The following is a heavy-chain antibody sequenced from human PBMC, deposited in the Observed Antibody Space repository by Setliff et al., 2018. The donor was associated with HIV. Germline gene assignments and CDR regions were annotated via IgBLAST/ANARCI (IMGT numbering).Heavy chain of an antibody. V-gene: IGHV1-46*01. Sequence: ASVKVSCKASGYTFPSFYVHWVRQAPGQGLEWMGIINPTSGNTTYAQNFQGRVTLTRDTSTSTVYMELSRLKSEDTAVYYCARVISGRGRELPDFDYWGQGTQVTVSS. CDR3: ARVISGRGRELPDFDY. CDR2: INPTSGNT. CDR1: GYTFPSFY. J-gene: IGHJ4*02. D-gene: IGHD3-10*01.